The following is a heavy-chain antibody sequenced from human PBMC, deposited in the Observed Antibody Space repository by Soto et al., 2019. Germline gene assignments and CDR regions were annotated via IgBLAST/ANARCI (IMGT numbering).Heavy chain of an antibody. Sequence: EVQLLESGGGLVQPGGSLRLSCVASGFIFSSYAMAWVRQAPAKGLEWVSFISGGGGNTYFADSVKGRFNISRYDSKNTVFLQMKSLRGEDTAVYYCASAIHRNTDRLMSDYWGQGTLVTVSS. CDR2: ISGGGGNT. V-gene: IGHV3-23*01. D-gene: IGHD3-16*01. J-gene: IGHJ4*02. CDR1: GFIFSSYA. CDR3: ASAIHRNTDRLMSDY.